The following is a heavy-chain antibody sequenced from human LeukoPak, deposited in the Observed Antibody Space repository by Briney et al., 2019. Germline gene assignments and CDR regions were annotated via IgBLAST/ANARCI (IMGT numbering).Heavy chain of an antibody. CDR3: ARHPSDGSGSYYRFGAFDI. J-gene: IGHJ3*02. CDR1: GGSISSYY. CDR2: MYYSGST. D-gene: IGHD3-10*01. V-gene: IGHV4-59*08. Sequence: SETLSLTCSVSGGSISSYYWSWIRQPPGKGLEWIGYMYYSGSTNYNPSLKSRVTISVDTSKNQFSLKLSSVTAADTAVYYCARHPSDGSGSYYRFGAFDIWGQGTMVTVSS.